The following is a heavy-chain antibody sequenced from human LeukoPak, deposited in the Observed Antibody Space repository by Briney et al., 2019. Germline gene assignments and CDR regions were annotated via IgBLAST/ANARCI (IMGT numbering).Heavy chain of an antibody. D-gene: IGHD1-26*01. CDR1: GFTSSTYA. CDR2: INESGGDT. CDR3: TKDSWDRWQDH. V-gene: IGHV3-23*01. J-gene: IGHJ4*02. Sequence: GGSLRLSCVASGFTSSTYAMSWVRQAPGKGLEWVSGINESGGDTYYADSVKGRFTISRDNPKNTLYLQMKSLRAEDTAIYYCTKDSWDRWQDHWGQGTLVTVSS.